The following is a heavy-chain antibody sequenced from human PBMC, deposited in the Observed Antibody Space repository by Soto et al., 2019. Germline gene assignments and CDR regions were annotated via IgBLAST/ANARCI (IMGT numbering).Heavy chain of an antibody. CDR2: IYPGDSDT. CDR3: ARQSGSYHEMDF. Sequence: RESLKVSCKGSGNKFARYLVGWVRQMPGKGPEGMGIIYPGDSDTRYNPSFQGQVTISADKSITPAYVHWSSLRASDTAMYYGARQSGSYHEMDFWGNGTLVTVSS. D-gene: IGHD1-26*01. CDR1: GNKFARYL. J-gene: IGHJ4*01. V-gene: IGHV5-51*01.